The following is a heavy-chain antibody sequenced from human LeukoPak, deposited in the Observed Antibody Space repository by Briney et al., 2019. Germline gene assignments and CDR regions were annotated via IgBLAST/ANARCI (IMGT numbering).Heavy chain of an antibody. CDR1: GGSISSGNYY. CDR2: IYTSGST. D-gene: IGHD6-13*01. Sequence: SQTLSLTCTVSGGSISSGNYYWSWLPPPAGKELEWIVRIYTSGSTNYNPSLKSRITISVDTSKNQFSLKLTSVTAADTAVYYGARGTKQQLDTGFQNYYYYYMDVWGKGTTVTVSS. V-gene: IGHV4-61*02. CDR3: ARGTKQQLDTGFQNYYYYYMDV. J-gene: IGHJ6*03.